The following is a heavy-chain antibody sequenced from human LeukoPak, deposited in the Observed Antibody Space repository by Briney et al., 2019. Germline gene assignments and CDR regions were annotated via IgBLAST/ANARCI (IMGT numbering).Heavy chain of an antibody. D-gene: IGHD5-12*01. V-gene: IGHV3-74*01. CDR2: INSDGSST. J-gene: IGHJ4*02. CDR1: GFTFSTYA. CDR3: AGRPRKRGYDYLDY. Sequence: PGGSLRLSCAASGFTFSTYAMSWVRQAPGKGLEWVSRINSDGSSTSYADSVKGRFTISRDNAKNTLYLQMNSLRAEDTAVYYCAGRPRKRGYDYLDYWGQGTLVTVSS.